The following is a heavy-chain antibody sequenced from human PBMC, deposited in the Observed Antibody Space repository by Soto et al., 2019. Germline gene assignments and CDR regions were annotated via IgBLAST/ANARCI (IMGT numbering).Heavy chain of an antibody. J-gene: IGHJ4*02. CDR2: IWYNGSNK. CDR1: GFTFSSYG. D-gene: IGHD3-22*01. Sequence: GGSLRLSCAASGFTFSSYGMHWVRQAPGKGLEWVAVIWYNGSNKYYADSVKGRFTISRDNSKNTLYLQMNSLRAEDTAVYYCARERMYYYDSSGYYYDYWGQGTLVNVSS. CDR3: ARERMYYYDSSGYYYDY. V-gene: IGHV3-33*01.